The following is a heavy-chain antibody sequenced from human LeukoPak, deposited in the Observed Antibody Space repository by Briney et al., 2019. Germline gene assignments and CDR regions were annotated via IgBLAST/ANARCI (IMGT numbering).Heavy chain of an antibody. D-gene: IGHD1-1*01. CDR1: GGSISSGGYY. V-gene: IGHV4-31*03. J-gene: IGHJ3*02. Sequence: PSQTLSLTCTVSGGSISSGGYYWSWIRQHPGKGLEWIGYIYYSGSTYYNPSLKSRVTISVDTSKNQLSLKLSSVTAADTAVYYCARESTTRSFDIWGQGTMVTVSS. CDR3: ARESTTRSFDI. CDR2: IYYSGST.